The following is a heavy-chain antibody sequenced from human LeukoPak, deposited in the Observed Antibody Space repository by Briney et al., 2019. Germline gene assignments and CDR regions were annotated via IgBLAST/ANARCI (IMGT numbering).Heavy chain of an antibody. D-gene: IGHD6-13*01. CDR3: VTSISRTGYSRNWLLGC. Sequence: GGSLRLSCAASGFTFTNNWMNWVRQAPGKGLEWVGRIKSKTDGGTTDYAAPVKGRFTISRDDSKNTLYVQMNSLGTEDTATYYCVTSISRTGYSRNWLLGCWGQGTPVTVSS. CDR1: GFTFTNNW. CDR2: IKSKTDGGTT. V-gene: IGHV3-15*01. J-gene: IGHJ4*02.